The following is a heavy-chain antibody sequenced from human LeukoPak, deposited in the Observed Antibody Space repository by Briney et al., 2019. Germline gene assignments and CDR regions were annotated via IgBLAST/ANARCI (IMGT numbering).Heavy chain of an antibody. J-gene: IGHJ4*02. D-gene: IGHD2-2*02. V-gene: IGHV1-18*01. CDR2: ISPYNGNT. CDR3: ARDKLNTPEVIGY. Sequence: ASVKVSCKASGYTFTSYGISWVRQAPGQGLGWMGWISPYNGNTDHAQKFQGRVTMTTDTSTSTAYMELRSLRSDDTAVYYCARDKLNTPEVIGYWGQGTLVTVSS. CDR1: GYTFTSYG.